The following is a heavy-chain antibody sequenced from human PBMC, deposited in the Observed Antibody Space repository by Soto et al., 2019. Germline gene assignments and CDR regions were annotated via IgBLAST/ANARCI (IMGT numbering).Heavy chain of an antibody. Sequence: SVKVSCKASGGTFSSYAISWVRQAPGQGLEWMGGIIPIFGTANYAQKFQGRVTITADESTSTAYMELSSLRSEDTAVYYCARDAVGDYVWGSYRLNWFDPWG. CDR1: GGTFSSYA. D-gene: IGHD3-16*02. CDR3: ARDAVGDYVWGSYRLNWFDP. J-gene: IGHJ5*02. V-gene: IGHV1-69*13. CDR2: IIPIFGTA.